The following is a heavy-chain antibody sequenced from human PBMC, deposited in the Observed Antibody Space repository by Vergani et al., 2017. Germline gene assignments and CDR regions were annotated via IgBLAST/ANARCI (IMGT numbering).Heavy chain of an antibody. Sequence: QVQLVESGGGVVQPGRSLRLSCAASGFTFSSYGMHWVRQAPGKGLEWVAVIWYDGSNKYYADSVKGRVTISRDNSKNTLYLQMNSLRAEDTAVYYCARDQHGMDVWGQGTTVTVSS. CDR1: GFTFSSYG. V-gene: IGHV3-33*01. CDR2: IWYDGSNK. J-gene: IGHJ6*02. CDR3: ARDQHGMDV.